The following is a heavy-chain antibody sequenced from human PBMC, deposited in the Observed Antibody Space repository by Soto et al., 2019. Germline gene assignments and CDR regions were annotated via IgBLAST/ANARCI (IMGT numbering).Heavy chain of an antibody. CDR1: GFTFGNYW. Sequence: EVQLVESGGGLVQPGGSLRLSCAVSGFTFGNYWMHWVRQPPGRGLMWVARINADGRTTSYADSVEGRFTISRDNAKNTLSLEMNSLRAEDTAIYYCARDFTTAETPGDDFEYWGQGTLVNVSS. J-gene: IGHJ4*02. CDR2: INADGRTT. D-gene: IGHD4-17*01. CDR3: ARDFTTAETPGDDFEY. V-gene: IGHV3-74*01.